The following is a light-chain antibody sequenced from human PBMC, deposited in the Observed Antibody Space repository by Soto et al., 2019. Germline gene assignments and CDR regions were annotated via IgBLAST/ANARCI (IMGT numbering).Light chain of an antibody. V-gene: IGKV1-39*01. CDR3: QQGYSTPPT. CDR1: QSISSF. Sequence: DLQMTQSPSSLSASVGDRVTITCRASQSISSFLNWYQQRPGKAPKLLIYTASSLQSGVPSRFSGSGSGTDFTLTISSPQPEDFATYYCQQGYSTPPTFGQGTKVEIK. CDR2: TAS. J-gene: IGKJ1*01.